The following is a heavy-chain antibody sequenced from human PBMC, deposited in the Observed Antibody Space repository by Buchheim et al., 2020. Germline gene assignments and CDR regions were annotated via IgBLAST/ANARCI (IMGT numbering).Heavy chain of an antibody. CDR2: IKKDGSEK. D-gene: IGHD6-6*01. J-gene: IGHJ4*02. V-gene: IGHV3-7*01. CDR3: AKYSSSWAHFDY. Sequence: EVQLVESGGGLVQSGGSLRLSCAASGFSFSDYWMTWVRQAPGKGLEWVANIKKDGSEKWYVDSVTGRFSIDKENAKHPGLLQMNSLRVEDTGVYYCAKYSSSWAHFDYWGQGAL. CDR1: GFSFSDYW.